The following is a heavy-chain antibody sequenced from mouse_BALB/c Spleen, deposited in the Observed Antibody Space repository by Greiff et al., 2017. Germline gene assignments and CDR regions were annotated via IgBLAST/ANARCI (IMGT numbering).Heavy chain of an antibody. CDR2: INPGSGGT. CDR3: ARWGTRFAY. J-gene: IGHJ3*01. D-gene: IGHD3-3*01. Sequence: QVQLKESGAELVRPGTSVKVSCKASGYAFTNYLIEWVKQRPGQGLEWIGVINPGSGGTNYNEKFKGKATLTADKSSSTAYMQLSSLTSDDSAVYFCARWGTRFAYWGQGTLVTVSA. V-gene: IGHV1-54*01. CDR1: GYAFTNYL.